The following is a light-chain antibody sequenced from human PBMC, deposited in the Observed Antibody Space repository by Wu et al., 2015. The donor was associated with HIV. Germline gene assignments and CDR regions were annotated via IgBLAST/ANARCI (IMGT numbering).Light chain of an antibody. V-gene: IGKV3-11*01. CDR3: QQRINWLFT. CDR2: DAS. J-gene: IGKJ5*01. CDR1: QNIASY. Sequence: EAVLTQSPATMYLSPGERATLSCRASQNIASYLAWYQQKPGQAPRLLIYDASNRATGIPARFSGRGSGTDFALTITSLEPGDSAVYYCQQRINWLFTFGQGTRLEIK.